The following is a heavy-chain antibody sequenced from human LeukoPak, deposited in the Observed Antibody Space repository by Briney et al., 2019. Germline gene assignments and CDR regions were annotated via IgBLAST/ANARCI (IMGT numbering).Heavy chain of an antibody. CDR3: ARNSAYSTSSGINY. CDR2: VNQSGST. J-gene: IGHJ4*02. Sequence: SENLSLTCAVYGGSFNGYYWSWIRQPPGKGLEWIGEVNQSGSTNYNPSLKGRVTISADTSKNQLSLKVSSVTAADTAVYYCARNSAYSTSSGINYWGQGTLVTVSS. V-gene: IGHV4-34*01. CDR1: GGSFNGYY. D-gene: IGHD6-6*01.